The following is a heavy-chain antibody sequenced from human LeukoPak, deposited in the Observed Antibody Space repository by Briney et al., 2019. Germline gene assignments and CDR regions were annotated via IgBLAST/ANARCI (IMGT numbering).Heavy chain of an antibody. J-gene: IGHJ4*02. V-gene: IGHV3-7*04. CDR3: ARGPYDSSGYRFDY. D-gene: IGHD3-22*01. CDR2: IKQDGSEK. CDR1: GFTLSSYW. Sequence: GGSLRLSCAASGFTLSSYWMSWVRQAPGKGLEWVANIKQDGSEKYYVDSVKGRFTISRDNAKNSLYLQMNSLRAEDTAVYYCARGPYDSSGYRFDYWGQGTLVTVSS.